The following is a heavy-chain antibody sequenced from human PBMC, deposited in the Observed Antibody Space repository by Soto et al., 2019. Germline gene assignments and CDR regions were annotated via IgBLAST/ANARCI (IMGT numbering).Heavy chain of an antibody. CDR3: ARDRGIGGYYYRDAFDI. V-gene: IGHV1-69*01. D-gene: IGHD3-22*01. CDR1: GGTFSSYA. CDR2: IIPIFGTA. J-gene: IGHJ3*02. Sequence: QVQLVQSGAEVKKPGSSVKVSCKASGGTFSSYAISWVRQAPGQGLEWMGGIIPIFGTAKYAQKFQGRVTITADEPTSTAYMELSSLRSEDTAVYYCARDRGIGGYYYRDAFDIWGQGTMVTVSS.